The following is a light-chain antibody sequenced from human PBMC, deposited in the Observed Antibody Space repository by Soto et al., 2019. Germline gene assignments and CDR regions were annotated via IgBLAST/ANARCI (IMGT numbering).Light chain of an antibody. CDR3: AVCDDNVDGRV. Sequence: QSVLTQPPSASGTPGQRVTISCSGSSSNIGNNTVNWYQQLPGTAPKLLIYGQNQRPSGVPDRFSGSKSGTSASLAISGLQSEDEADYYCAVCDDNVDGRVFGGGTKLTVL. J-gene: IGLJ2*01. CDR2: GQN. CDR1: SSNIGNNT. V-gene: IGLV1-44*01.